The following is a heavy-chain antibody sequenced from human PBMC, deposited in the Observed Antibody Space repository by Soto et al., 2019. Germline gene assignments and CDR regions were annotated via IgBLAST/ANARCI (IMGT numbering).Heavy chain of an antibody. CDR2: ISYSGST. D-gene: IGHD3-10*01. J-gene: IGHJ3*01. CDR3: ARPRATETSYDAFDV. Sequence: PSETLSRTCSVSGGSLTTTNYYWGWIRQPPGKGLEWIASISYSGSTYYNPSLKSRVSMSVDTSKNHFSLKLRSVTAADTAMYYCARPRATETSYDAFDVWGQGTKVTVSS. CDR1: GGSLTTTNYY. V-gene: IGHV4-39*02.